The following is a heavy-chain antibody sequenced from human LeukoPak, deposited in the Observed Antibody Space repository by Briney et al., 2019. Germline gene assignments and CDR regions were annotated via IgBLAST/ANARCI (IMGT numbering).Heavy chain of an antibody. CDR3: AKSNGYGLIDI. CDR2: IYTSGST. V-gene: IGHV4-4*07. D-gene: IGHD2-2*03. J-gene: IGHJ3*02. CDR1: GGSISSYY. Sequence: SETLSLTCTVSGGSISSYYWSWIRQPAGKGLEWIGRIYTSGSTNYNPSLKSRVTMSLDTSKNQFSLNLNSVTAADTAVYYCAKSNGYGLIDIWGQGTMVTVSS.